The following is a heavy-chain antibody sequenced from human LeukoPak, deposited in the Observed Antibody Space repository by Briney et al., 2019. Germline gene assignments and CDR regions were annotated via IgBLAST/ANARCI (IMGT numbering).Heavy chain of an antibody. D-gene: IGHD2-2*01. CDR2: IHYSGTI. J-gene: IGHJ6*02. CDR1: GGSITNDY. CDR3: ARSSQSRRPGLSQLYYHRGMDV. V-gene: IGHV4-59*01. Sequence: PSETLSLTCTVSGGSITNDYWNWIRQSSGEQLEWIGSIHYSGTINYSPSLKSRITISLDTSKNQFSLKLSSVTAADTAVYYCARSSQSRRPGLSQLYYHRGMDVWGQGTTVTVSS.